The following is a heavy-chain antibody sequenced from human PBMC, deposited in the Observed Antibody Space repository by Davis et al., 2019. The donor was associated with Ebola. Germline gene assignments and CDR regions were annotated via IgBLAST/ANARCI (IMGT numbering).Heavy chain of an antibody. J-gene: IGHJ4*02. CDR2: INPSGGST. D-gene: IGHD3-10*01. CDR1: GYTFTNYY. V-gene: IGHV1-46*01. CDR3: ARLSFGEVGFDY. Sequence: AASVKVSCKASGYTFTNYYMHWVRQAPGQGLEWMGIINPSGGSTSYAQKFQGRVTMTRDTSTSTVYMELSSLRSEDTAVYYCARLSFGEVGFDYWGQGTLVTVSS.